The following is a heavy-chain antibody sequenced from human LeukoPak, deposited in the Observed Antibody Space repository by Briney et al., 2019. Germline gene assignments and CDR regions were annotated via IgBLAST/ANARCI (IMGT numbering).Heavy chain of an antibody. CDR3: AKDPRSNYYDSSGYYLGYFDY. CDR2: ISSSSSYI. V-gene: IGHV3-21*01. CDR1: GFTFSSYN. Sequence: GGSLRLSCAASGFTFSSYNMNWVRQAPGKGLEWVSSISSSSSYIYYADSVKGRFTISRDNAKNSLYLQMNSLRAEDTAVYYCAKDPRSNYYDSSGYYLGYFDYWGQGTLVTVSS. D-gene: IGHD3-22*01. J-gene: IGHJ4*02.